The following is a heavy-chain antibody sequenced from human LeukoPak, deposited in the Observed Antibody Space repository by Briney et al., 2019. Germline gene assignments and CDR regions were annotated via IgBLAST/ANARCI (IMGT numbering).Heavy chain of an antibody. V-gene: IGHV3-23*01. CDR1: GFTFSSYA. CDR2: ISGSSGST. D-gene: IGHD3-3*01. Sequence: GGSLRLSCAASGFTFSSYAMGWVRQAPGKGLEWVSAISGSSGSTYYADSVKGRFTISRDNSKNTLYLQMNSLRAEDTAVYYCAKDDRLEWPPFDYWGQGTLVTVSS. J-gene: IGHJ4*02. CDR3: AKDDRLEWPPFDY.